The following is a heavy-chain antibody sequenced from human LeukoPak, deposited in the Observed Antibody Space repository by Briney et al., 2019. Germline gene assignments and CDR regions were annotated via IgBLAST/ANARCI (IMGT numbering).Heavy chain of an antibody. Sequence: SETLSFTCTVAGGSINSYYWSWIRQPAGKGLEWIGRIYSSGSNNYNPSLKSRVSMSVDTSKNQFSLKLTSVTAADTAVYYCARGGKATVVTMWGQGILVTVSS. V-gene: IGHV4-4*07. D-gene: IGHD4-23*01. CDR3: ARGGKATVVTM. J-gene: IGHJ4*02. CDR2: IYSSGSN. CDR1: GGSINSYY.